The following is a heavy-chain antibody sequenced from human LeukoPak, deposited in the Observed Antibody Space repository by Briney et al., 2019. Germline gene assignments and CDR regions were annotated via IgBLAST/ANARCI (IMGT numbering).Heavy chain of an antibody. CDR2: IYPGDSDT. J-gene: IGHJ4*02. V-gene: IGHV5-51*01. Sequence: GESLKISCKGSGYGFTTYWIGWVRQMPGKGLEWMGIIYPGDSDTRYSPSFRGQGTISADESISTAYLQWSSLKASDTAMYYCARHGLGYCSTTSCLPDYWDQGTLVTVSS. D-gene: IGHD2-2*01. CDR3: ARHGLGYCSTTSCLPDY. CDR1: GYGFTTYW.